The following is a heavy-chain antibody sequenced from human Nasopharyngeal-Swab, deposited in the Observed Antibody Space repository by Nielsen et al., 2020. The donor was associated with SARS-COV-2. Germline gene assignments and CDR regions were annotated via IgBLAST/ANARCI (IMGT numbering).Heavy chain of an antibody. V-gene: IGHV4-61*02. D-gene: IGHD6-6*01. J-gene: IGHJ6*03. CDR3: AREFSSSYYYYYMDV. CDR1: GGSISSGSYY. CDR2: ICTSGST. Sequence: SETLSLTCTVSGGSISSGSYYWSWIRQPAGKGLEWIGRICTSGSTNYNPSLKSRVTISVDTSKNQFSLKLSSVTAADTAVYYCAREFSSSYYYYYMDVWGKGTTVTVSS.